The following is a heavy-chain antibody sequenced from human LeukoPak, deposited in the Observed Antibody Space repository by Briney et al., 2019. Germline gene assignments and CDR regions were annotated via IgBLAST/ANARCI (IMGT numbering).Heavy chain of an antibody. CDR2: ISGSGSNT. Sequence: PGGSLRLSCAASGFTFSSYAMSWVRQAPGKGLEWVSAISGSGSNTYYADSVKGRFTISRDNSKNTLYLQMNSLRAEDTAVYYCANRGPYYFDNWGQGTLVTVSS. D-gene: IGHD3-10*01. V-gene: IGHV3-23*01. CDR1: GFTFSSYA. J-gene: IGHJ4*02. CDR3: ANRGPYYFDN.